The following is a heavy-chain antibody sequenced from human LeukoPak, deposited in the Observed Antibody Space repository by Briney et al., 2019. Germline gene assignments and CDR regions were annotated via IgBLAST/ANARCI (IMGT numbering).Heavy chain of an antibody. Sequence: GGSLRLSCAASGFTFSSYEMNWVRQAPGKGLEWVSYISSSGSTIYYADSVKGRFTISRDNAKNSLYLQMNSLRAEDTAVYYCARWGYTSGSYYLDYWGQGTLVTVSS. CDR2: ISSSGSTI. V-gene: IGHV3-48*03. CDR1: GFTFSSYE. D-gene: IGHD6-19*01. J-gene: IGHJ4*02. CDR3: ARWGYTSGSYYLDY.